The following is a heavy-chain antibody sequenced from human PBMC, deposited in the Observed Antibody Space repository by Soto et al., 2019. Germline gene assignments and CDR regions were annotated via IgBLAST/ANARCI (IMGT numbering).Heavy chain of an antibody. J-gene: IGHJ4*02. D-gene: IGHD2-8*02. V-gene: IGHV4-4*02. CDR2: IYHSGST. CDR3: ARDKITGLFDY. Sequence: SSEPLCLTYAVSGGTISSSDWWSWVRQPPGKGLEWIGEIYHSGSTNYNPSLKSRVTISVDTSKNQFSLKLTSVTAADTAVYYCARDKITGLFDYWGQGTLVTVSS. CDR1: GGTISSSDW.